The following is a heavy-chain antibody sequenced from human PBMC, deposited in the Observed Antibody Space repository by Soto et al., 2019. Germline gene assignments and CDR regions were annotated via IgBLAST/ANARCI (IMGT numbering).Heavy chain of an antibody. J-gene: IGHJ5*02. D-gene: IGHD2-15*01. CDR3: AKDRGYCSGGSCYWFDP. CDR1: GFTFSSYA. Sequence: GGSLRLSYTVVGFTFSSYAVSWVRQAPGKGLEWVSAISGSGGSTYYADSVKGRFTISRDNSKNTLYLQMNSLRAEDTAVYYCAKDRGYCSGGSCYWFDPWGQGTLVTVSS. CDR2: ISGSGGST. V-gene: IGHV3-23*01.